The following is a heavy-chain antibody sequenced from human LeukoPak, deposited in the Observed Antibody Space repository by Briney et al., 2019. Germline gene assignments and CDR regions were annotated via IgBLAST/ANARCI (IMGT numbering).Heavy chain of an antibody. J-gene: IGHJ4*02. D-gene: IGHD6-13*01. Sequence: GGSLRLSCAASGFTFSSYAMHWVRQAPDKGLEWVAVISYDGSNKYYADSVKGRFTISRDNSKNTLYLQMNSLRAEDTAVYYCARSIAAAGEIDYWGQGTLVTVSS. CDR3: ARSIAAAGEIDY. CDR1: GFTFSSYA. V-gene: IGHV3-30*01. CDR2: ISYDGSNK.